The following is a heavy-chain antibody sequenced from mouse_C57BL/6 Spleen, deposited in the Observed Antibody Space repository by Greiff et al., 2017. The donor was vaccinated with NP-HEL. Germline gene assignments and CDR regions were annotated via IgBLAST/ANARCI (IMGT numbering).Heavy chain of an antibody. CDR3: ARSGDYDGTMDY. CDR1: GYAFTNYL. Sequence: QVQLQQSGAELVRPGTSVKVSCKASGYAFTNYLIEWVKQRPGQGLEWIGVINPGSGGTNYNEKFKGKATLTADKSSSTAYMQLSSLTSEDSAVYFGARSGDYDGTMDYWGQGTSVTVSS. D-gene: IGHD2-4*01. V-gene: IGHV1-54*01. CDR2: INPGSGGT. J-gene: IGHJ4*01.